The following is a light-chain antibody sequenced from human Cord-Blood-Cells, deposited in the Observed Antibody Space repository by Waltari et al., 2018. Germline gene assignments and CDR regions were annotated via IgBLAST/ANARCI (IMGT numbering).Light chain of an antibody. J-gene: IGLJ1*01. CDR3: SSYTSSSTLYV. CDR1: SSDVGGYNY. Sequence: QSALTQPASVSGSPGQSTTISCTGTSSDVGGYNYVSWYQQHPGKAPKLMIYDVSNRPSGVSNLFSGSKSGNTASLTISGLQAEDEADYYCSSYTSSSTLYVFGTGTKVTVL. V-gene: IGLV2-14*01. CDR2: DVS.